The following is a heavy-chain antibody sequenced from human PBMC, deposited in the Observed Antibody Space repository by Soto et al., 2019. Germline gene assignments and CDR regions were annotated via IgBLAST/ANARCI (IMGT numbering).Heavy chain of an antibody. CDR1: GFTFSTYA. V-gene: IGHV3-23*01. D-gene: IGHD6-25*01. CDR3: AKTGGIAAVDY. Sequence: AQLLESGGGLVQPGGSLRLSCAVSGFTFSTYAMSWVRQAPGKGLQWVSAISGNGGSTNYADSVEGRFTISRDNSKNTLYLQMNSLRAEDTAVYYCAKTGGIAAVDYWGQGPLVTVSS. CDR2: ISGNGGST. J-gene: IGHJ4*02.